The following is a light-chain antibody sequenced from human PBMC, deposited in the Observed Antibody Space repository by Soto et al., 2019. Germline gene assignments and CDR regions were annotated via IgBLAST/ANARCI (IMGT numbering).Light chain of an antibody. Sequence: EIVLTQSPGTLSLSPGERATLSCRASQSIRSNYVAWYQQKPGQGPRLLIYGASSRATGIPDRFSGSGSGTDFTLIISRLEPEDFAMYYCQQYGSSPRTVGQETKVDIK. CDR2: GAS. V-gene: IGKV3-20*01. CDR1: QSIRSNY. J-gene: IGKJ1*01. CDR3: QQYGSSPRT.